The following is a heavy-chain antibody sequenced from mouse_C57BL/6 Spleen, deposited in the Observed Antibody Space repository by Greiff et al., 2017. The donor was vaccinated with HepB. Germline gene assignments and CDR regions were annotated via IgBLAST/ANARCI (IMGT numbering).Heavy chain of an antibody. CDR1: GYTFTSYW. D-gene: IGHD1-1*01. CDR2: IDPSDSYT. V-gene: IGHV1-69*01. Sequence: QVQLQQPGAELVMPGASVKLSCKASGYTFTSYWMHWVKQRPGQGLEWIGEIDPSDSYTTYNQKFKGKSTLTVDKSSSTAYMQLSSLTSEDSAVYYCARSTTGSPFDYWGQGTTLTVSS. CDR3: ARSTTGSPFDY. J-gene: IGHJ2*01.